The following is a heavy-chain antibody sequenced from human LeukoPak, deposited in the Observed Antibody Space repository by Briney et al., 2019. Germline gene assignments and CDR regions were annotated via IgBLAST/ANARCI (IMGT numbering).Heavy chain of an antibody. J-gene: IGHJ4*02. CDR1: GFTFSSYW. Sequence: GGSLRLSCAASGFTFSSYWMSWVRQAPGKGLEWVANIKQDGSEKYYVDSVKGRFTISRDNAKNSLYLQMNSLRAEDTAVYYCAREWGTYCGGDCHLDYWGQGTLVTVSS. CDR2: IKQDGSEK. V-gene: IGHV3-7*01. CDR3: AREWGTYCGGDCHLDY. D-gene: IGHD2-21*01.